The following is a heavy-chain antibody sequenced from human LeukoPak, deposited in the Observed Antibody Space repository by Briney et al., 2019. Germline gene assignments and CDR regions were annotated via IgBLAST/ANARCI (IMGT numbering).Heavy chain of an antibody. CDR2: INHSEST. V-gene: IGHV4-34*01. Sequence: SETLSLTCAVYGGSFSGYYWSWIRQPPGKGLEWIGEINHSESTNSNPSLKSRVTISVDTSKNQFSLKLSPVTAADTAVYYCARGAYSSSFWDWFDPWGQGTLVTVSS. J-gene: IGHJ5*02. CDR1: GGSFSGYY. CDR3: ARGAYSSSFWDWFDP. D-gene: IGHD6-6*01.